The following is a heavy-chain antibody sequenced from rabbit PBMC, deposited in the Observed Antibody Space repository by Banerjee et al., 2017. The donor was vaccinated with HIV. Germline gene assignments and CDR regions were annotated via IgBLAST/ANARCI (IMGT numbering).Heavy chain of an antibody. CDR2: IDTASGST. D-gene: IGHD4-2*01. CDR3: ARASGNAGWGYDL. J-gene: IGHJ4*01. CDR1: GFFFSSSYY. V-gene: IGHV1S40*01. Sequence: QSLEESGGDLVKPGASLTLTCTASGFFFSSSYYMCWVRQAPGKGLEWIGCIDTASGSTYYANWVNGRFTISRTTTPVTLQMTSLTAADTATYFCARASGNAGWGYDLWGPGTLVTVS.